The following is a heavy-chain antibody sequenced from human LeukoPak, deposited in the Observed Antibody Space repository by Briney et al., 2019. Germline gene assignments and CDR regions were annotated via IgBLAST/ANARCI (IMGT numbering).Heavy chain of an antibody. CDR2: IYHSGST. D-gene: IGHD6-6*01. J-gene: IGHJ5*02. V-gene: IGHV4-38-2*02. CDR3: ARDQYSSSAVNWFDP. CDR1: GYSISSGYY. Sequence: SETLSLTCTVSGYSISSGYYWGWIRQPPGKGLEWIGSIYHSGSTYYNPSLKSRVTISVDTSKNQFSLKLSSVTAADTAVYYCARDQYSSSAVNWFDPWGQGTLVTVSS.